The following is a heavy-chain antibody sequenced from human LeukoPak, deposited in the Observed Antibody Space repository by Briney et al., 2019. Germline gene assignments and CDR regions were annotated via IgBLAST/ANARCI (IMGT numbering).Heavy chain of an antibody. CDR1: GGSISGYY. Sequence: SETLSLTCTVSGGSISGYYWNWIRQPPGRGLEWIGYIYYSGSTTYNPSLKSRATMSVDTSKSQFSLKLSSVTAADTAVYYCARQKVATSYFDYWGQGTLVTVSS. V-gene: IGHV4-59*01. D-gene: IGHD5-12*01. CDR3: ARQKVATSYFDY. J-gene: IGHJ4*02. CDR2: IYYSGST.